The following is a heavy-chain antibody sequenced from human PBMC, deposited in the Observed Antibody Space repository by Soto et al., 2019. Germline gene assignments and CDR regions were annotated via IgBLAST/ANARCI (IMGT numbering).Heavy chain of an antibody. CDR2: ISPHNRNT. D-gene: IGHD3-9*01. J-gene: IGHJ4*02. V-gene: IGHV1-18*01. Sequence: QVQLVQSGAEVKRPGDSVKVSCQASGYTFGHFYITWVRQAPGQGLEWMGAISPHNRNTNYAEKFRGRVTMTTDTSTTTAYMELRSLRSDATAVYYCARDEGGYDILTGYYKAHHFDQWGQGAMVTVSS. CDR1: GYTFGHFY. CDR3: ARDEGGYDILTGYYKAHHFDQ.